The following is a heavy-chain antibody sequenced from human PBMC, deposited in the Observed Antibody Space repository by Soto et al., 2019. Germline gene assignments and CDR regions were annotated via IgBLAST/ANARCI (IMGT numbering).Heavy chain of an antibody. J-gene: IGHJ5*02. Sequence: ASVKVSCKVSGYTLTELSMHWVRQAPGKGLEWMGGIIPIFGTANYAQKFQGRVTITADESTSTAYMELSSLRSEDTAVYYCARHTYYYDSSGYYNWFDPWGQGTLVTVSS. D-gene: IGHD3-22*01. V-gene: IGHV1-69*13. CDR1: GYTLTELS. CDR2: IIPIFGTA. CDR3: ARHTYYYDSSGYYNWFDP.